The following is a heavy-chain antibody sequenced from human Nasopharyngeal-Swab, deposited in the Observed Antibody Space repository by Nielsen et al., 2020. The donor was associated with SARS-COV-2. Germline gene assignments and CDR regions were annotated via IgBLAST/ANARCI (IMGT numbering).Heavy chain of an antibody. CDR3: ARVTGTTYYYYYYGMDV. J-gene: IGHJ6*02. V-gene: IGHV3-23*01. CDR1: GFTFSSYA. D-gene: IGHD1-20*01. Sequence: GGSLRLSCAASGFTFSSYAMSWVRQAPGKGLEWVSGISSSGGSTYYADSVKGRFTISRDNSKNTLYLQMNSLRDEDTAVYYCARVTGTTYYYYYYGMDVWGQGTTVTVSS. CDR2: ISSSGGST.